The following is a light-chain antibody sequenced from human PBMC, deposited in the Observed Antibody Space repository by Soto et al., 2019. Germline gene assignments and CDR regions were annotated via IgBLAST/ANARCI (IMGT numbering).Light chain of an antibody. J-gene: IGKJ2*03. CDR1: QSISSY. Sequence: DIQMTQSPSSLSASVGDRVTITCRASQSISSYINWYQQKPGKAPKLLIYAASSLQSGVPSRFSGRGSGTDFTLTISSLQPEDFATYYCQQSYSTLGYSFGQGTKLEIK. CDR3: QQSYSTLGYS. V-gene: IGKV1-39*01. CDR2: AAS.